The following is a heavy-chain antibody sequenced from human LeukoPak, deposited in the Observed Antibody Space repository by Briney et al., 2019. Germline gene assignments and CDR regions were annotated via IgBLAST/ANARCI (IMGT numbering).Heavy chain of an antibody. Sequence: GGSLRLSCAASGFTFSTYWMHWVRQAPGKGLVWVSRIKSDGSTNYADSVKGRFNISRDNAKNTLSLQMNSLRPEDTGVYYCARAPSEIGGYYPEYFRHWGQGTLVTVSS. J-gene: IGHJ1*01. CDR2: IKSDGST. V-gene: IGHV3-74*01. D-gene: IGHD3-3*01. CDR3: ARAPSEIGGYYPEYFRH. CDR1: GFTFSTYW.